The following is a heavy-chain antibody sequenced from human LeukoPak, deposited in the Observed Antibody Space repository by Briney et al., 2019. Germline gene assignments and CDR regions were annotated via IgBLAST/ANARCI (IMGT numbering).Heavy chain of an antibody. D-gene: IGHD6-19*01. CDR3: ARDDNLGIAVAGTKDY. Sequence: ASVKVSCKASGYTFTSYGISWVRQAPGQGLEWMGWISAYNGNTNYAQKLQGRVTMTTDTSTSTAYMELRSLRSDDTAVYYCARDDNLGIAVAGTKDYWGQGTLVTVSS. V-gene: IGHV1-18*01. CDR1: GYTFTSYG. CDR2: ISAYNGNT. J-gene: IGHJ4*02.